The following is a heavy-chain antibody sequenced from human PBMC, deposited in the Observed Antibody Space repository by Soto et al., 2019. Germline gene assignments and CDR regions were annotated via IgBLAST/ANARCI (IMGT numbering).Heavy chain of an antibody. V-gene: IGHV4-4*02. CDR3: ERDRNSTTDDAFDI. Sequence: QGQLQESGPGLVKPSGTLSLTCAVSSGSISSSNWWSWVRQPPGKGLEWIGEIYHRGRTNYNPSLKSRVNISVDKSKNQLSAKLSSVTAADTAVYYCERDRNSTTDDAFDIWGQGTMVTVSS. D-gene: IGHD4-17*01. J-gene: IGHJ3*02. CDR1: SGSISSSNW. CDR2: IYHRGRT.